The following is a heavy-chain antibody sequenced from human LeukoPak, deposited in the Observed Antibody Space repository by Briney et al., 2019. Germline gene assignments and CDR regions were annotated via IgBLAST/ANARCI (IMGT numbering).Heavy chain of an antibody. Sequence: GGSLRLSCAASGFSFSDYYMNRIRQAPGKGLEWVSYISISVTTKYYADSVKGRFTISRDNSKNTLYLQMNSLRAEDTAVYYCAREADYGDGYNSGAFDYWGQGTLVTVSS. V-gene: IGHV3-11*04. CDR3: AREADYGDGYNSGAFDY. CDR1: GFSFSDYY. D-gene: IGHD5-24*01. J-gene: IGHJ4*02. CDR2: ISISVTTK.